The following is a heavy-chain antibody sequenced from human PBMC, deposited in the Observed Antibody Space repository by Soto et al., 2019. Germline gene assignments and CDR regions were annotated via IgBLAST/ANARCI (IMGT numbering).Heavy chain of an antibody. CDR1: EFTFSGST. D-gene: IGHD2-15*01. V-gene: IGHV3-73*01. CDR3: SLRAICTGGSCYSAST. J-gene: IGHJ3*01. CDR2: IRSQTNNYAT. Sequence: ELQLVESGGGLVQPGGSLKRSCAASEFTFSGSTLHWVRQASGQGLEWVGLIRSQTNNYATRYSASVKGRFTISRDESRGTAYLQTDSLKTEDTAVYYCSLRAICTGGSCYSASTWGQGTLVTVSS.